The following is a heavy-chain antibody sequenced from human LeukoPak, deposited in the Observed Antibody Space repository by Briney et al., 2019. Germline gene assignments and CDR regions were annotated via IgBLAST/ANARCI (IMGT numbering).Heavy chain of an antibody. CDR3: ARGRTYDYVWGSYRWYSFDY. D-gene: IGHD3-16*02. Sequence: PGGSLRLSCAASGFTFSSYSMNWVRQAPGKGLEWVSSISSSSSYIYYADSVKGRFTIPRDNAKNSLYLQMNSLRAEDTAVCYCARGRTYDYVWGSYRWYSFDYWGQGTLVTVSS. CDR1: GFTFSSYS. J-gene: IGHJ4*02. V-gene: IGHV3-21*01. CDR2: ISSSSSYI.